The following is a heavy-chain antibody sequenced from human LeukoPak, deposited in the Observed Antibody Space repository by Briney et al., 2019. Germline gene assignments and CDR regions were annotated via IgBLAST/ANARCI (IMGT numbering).Heavy chain of an antibody. J-gene: IGHJ5*02. V-gene: IGHV3-23*01. Sequence: PGWSLRLSCAASGFTFSSYAMSWVRQAPGKGLEWVSAISGSGGSTYYADSVKGRFTISRDNSKNTLYLQMNSLRAEDTAVYYCAKDPLIAAAGSHSWFDPWGQGTLVTVSS. CDR3: AKDPLIAAAGSHSWFDP. CDR2: ISGSGGST. D-gene: IGHD6-13*01. CDR1: GFTFSSYA.